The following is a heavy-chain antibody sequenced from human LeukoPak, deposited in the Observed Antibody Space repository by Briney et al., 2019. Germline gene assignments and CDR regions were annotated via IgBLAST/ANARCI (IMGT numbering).Heavy chain of an antibody. V-gene: IGHV3-30*18. CDR1: GFSFSSYG. J-gene: IGHJ3*01. CDR2: ISYDGNTI. CDR3: AKDLSVVGAHDSFDV. Sequence: PGGSLRLSCAASGFSFSSYGMHWVRQAPGKGLEWLTVISYDGNTIYYADSVKGRFTISRDNSKNTLYLQMNSLRIEDTAVYNCAKDLSVVGAHDSFDVWGQGTMVTVSS. D-gene: IGHD1-26*01.